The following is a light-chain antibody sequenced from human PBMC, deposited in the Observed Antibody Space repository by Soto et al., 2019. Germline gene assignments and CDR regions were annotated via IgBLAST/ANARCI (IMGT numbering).Light chain of an antibody. V-gene: IGLV1-44*01. J-gene: IGLJ2*01. CDR1: SSNIGVNT. Sequence: QSVLTQQPSASGTPGQRVTISCSGSSSNIGVNTANWYQRLPGMAPKLLIYANDQRPSGVPDRFSGSKSGASASLAISGLQSEDEADYYCAAWDDSLSGVIFGAGTKLTVL. CDR3: AAWDDSLSGVI. CDR2: AND.